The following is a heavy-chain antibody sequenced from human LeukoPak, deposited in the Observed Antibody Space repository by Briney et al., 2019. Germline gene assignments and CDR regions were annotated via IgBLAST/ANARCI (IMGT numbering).Heavy chain of an antibody. Sequence: SSETLSLTCTVSGGYISSYYWSWIRQPPGKGLEWIGYIYYCGSTNYNPSLKSRVTISVDTSKNQFSLKLSSVTAADTAVYYCARHEADLALVFGEFVNYYYGMDVWGQGTTVTVSS. D-gene: IGHD3-10*02. CDR1: GGYISSYY. CDR3: ARHEADLALVFGEFVNYYYGMDV. J-gene: IGHJ6*02. V-gene: IGHV4-59*08. CDR2: IYYCGST.